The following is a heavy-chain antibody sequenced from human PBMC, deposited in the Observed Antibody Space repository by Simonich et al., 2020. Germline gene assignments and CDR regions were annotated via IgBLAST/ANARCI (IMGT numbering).Heavy chain of an antibody. CDR2: INHSGTP. CDR3: ARPLGIVWAFDI. V-gene: IGHV4-34*01. Sequence: QVQLQQWGAGLLKPSETLSLTCAVYGGSFSGYYWSWIRQPPGKGLEWIGEINHSGTPNYHPSPKSGFTISVDTSKNHFSLKLSSVTAADTAVYYCARPLGIVWAFDIWGQGTMVTVSS. D-gene: IGHD3-16*01. CDR1: GGSFSGYY. J-gene: IGHJ3*02.